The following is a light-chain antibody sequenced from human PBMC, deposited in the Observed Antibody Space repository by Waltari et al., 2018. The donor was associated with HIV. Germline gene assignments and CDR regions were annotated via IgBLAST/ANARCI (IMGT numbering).Light chain of an antibody. J-gene: IGLJ1*01. CDR3: AAWDDSLNGYV. Sequence: QSVLTQPPSVSEAPRQRVTISCSGSSSNIGNNAVNWYQQLPGKAPKLLIYYDDLLPSGCSDRFSCSKSGTSASLAISGLQSEDEADYYCAAWDDSLNGYVFGTGTKVTVL. V-gene: IGLV1-36*01. CDR1: SSNIGNNA. CDR2: YDD.